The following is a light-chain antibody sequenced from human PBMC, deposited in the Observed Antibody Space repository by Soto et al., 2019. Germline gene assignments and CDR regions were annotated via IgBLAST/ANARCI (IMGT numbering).Light chain of an antibody. CDR1: QSISRSY. Sequence: EVVLTQSPCTLSLSPGERATLSCRASQSISRSYLAWYQQKRGQAPRLLIYGTSSRATGVPARFSGSGSGTEFTLPINSLQSEDFAVYICQQYDNWPLTFGPGTKVDIK. J-gene: IGKJ3*01. CDR3: QQYDNWPLT. V-gene: IGKV3-15*01. CDR2: GTS.